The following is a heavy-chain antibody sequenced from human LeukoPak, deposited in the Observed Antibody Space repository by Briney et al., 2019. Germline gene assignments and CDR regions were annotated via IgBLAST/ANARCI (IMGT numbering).Heavy chain of an antibody. V-gene: IGHV4-4*07. Sequence: PSETLSLTCTVSGASVSEYYWSWVRQPAGKGLEWIGRIFTTGSTDYNPSLKSRVTMSGDRSKNQLFLTLTSVTAADTAVYYCARASDSIFSYYYHMDLWGKGITVTVSS. D-gene: IGHD3-3*02. CDR1: GASVSEYY. CDR3: ARASDSIFSYYYHMDL. J-gene: IGHJ6*03. CDR2: IFTTGST.